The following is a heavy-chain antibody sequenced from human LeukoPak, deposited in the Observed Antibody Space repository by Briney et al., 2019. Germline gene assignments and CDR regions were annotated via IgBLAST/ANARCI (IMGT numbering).Heavy chain of an antibody. CDR2: FDPEDGET. CDR3: ATRDYYGSGSYYRRGLYWFDP. J-gene: IGHJ5*02. D-gene: IGHD3-10*01. V-gene: IGHV1-24*01. Sequence: ASVKVSCKVSGYTLTELSMHWVRQAPGKGLEWMGGFDPEDGETIYAQKFQGRVTMTEDTSTDTAYMELSSLRSEDTAVYYCATRDYYGSGSYYRRGLYWFDPWGQGTLVTVSS. CDR1: GYTLTELS.